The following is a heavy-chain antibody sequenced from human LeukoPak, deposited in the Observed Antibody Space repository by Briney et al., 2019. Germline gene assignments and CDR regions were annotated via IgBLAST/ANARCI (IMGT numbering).Heavy chain of an antibody. V-gene: IGHV5-51*01. CDR3: ARLAYCSYDVCYSNYYYSMDV. D-gene: IGHD2-8*01. CDR1: GYTFSCYW. CDR2: IYPDDSDT. J-gene: IGHJ6*03. Sequence: GASLKISFKGSGYTFSCYWIGWVRPMPGKGLEWMGIIYPDDSDTRYSPSFQGQVTISADKSISTAYLQWSSLKASDTATYYCARLAYCSYDVCYSNYYYSMDVWGKGTTVTVSS.